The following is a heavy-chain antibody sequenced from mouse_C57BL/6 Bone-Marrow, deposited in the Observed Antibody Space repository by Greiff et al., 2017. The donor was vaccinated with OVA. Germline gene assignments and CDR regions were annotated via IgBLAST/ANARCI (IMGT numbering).Heavy chain of an antibody. V-gene: IGHV1-69*01. J-gene: IGHJ2*01. Sequence: QVQLQQPGAELVMPGASVKLSCKASGYTFTSYWMHWVKQRPGQGLEWIGEIDPSDSYTNYNQKFKGKSTLTVDKSSSTAYMQLSSLTSEDSAVYYCARDDGYYLFDYWGLGTTLTVSS. CDR1: GYTFTSYW. D-gene: IGHD2-3*01. CDR2: IDPSDSYT. CDR3: ARDDGYYLFDY.